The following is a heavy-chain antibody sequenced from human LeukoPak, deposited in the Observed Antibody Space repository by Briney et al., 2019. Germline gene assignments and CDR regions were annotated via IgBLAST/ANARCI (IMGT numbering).Heavy chain of an antibody. V-gene: IGHV4-34*01. D-gene: IGHD6-13*01. Sequence: SETLSLTCAVYGGSFSDYYWSWIRQPPGKGLEWIGEINHSGSTDYNPSLKSRVTISVETSKNEFSLKLRSVTAADTAVYYCARVTGYRIEDYFDYWGQGTLVTVSS. J-gene: IGHJ4*02. CDR3: ARVTGYRIEDYFDY. CDR2: INHSGST. CDR1: GGSFSDYY.